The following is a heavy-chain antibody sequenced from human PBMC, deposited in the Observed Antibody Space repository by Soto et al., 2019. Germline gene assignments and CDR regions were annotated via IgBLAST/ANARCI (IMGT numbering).Heavy chain of an antibody. D-gene: IGHD3-22*01. Sequence: PGGSLRLSCAASGFTFSSYAMSWVRQAPGKELEWVSAISGSGGSTYYADSVKGRFTISRDNSKNTLYLQMNSLRAEDTAVYYCAKQKYYYDSSGYLYYFDYWGQGTLVTVSS. CDR3: AKQKYYYDSSGYLYYFDY. V-gene: IGHV3-23*01. J-gene: IGHJ4*02. CDR2: ISGSGGST. CDR1: GFTFSSYA.